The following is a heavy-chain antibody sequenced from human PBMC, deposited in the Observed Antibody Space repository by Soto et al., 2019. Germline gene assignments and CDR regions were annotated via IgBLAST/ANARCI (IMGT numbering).Heavy chain of an antibody. Sequence: QVQLVQSGAEVKKPGSSVKVSCKASGGTFSSYAISWVRQAPGQGLEWMGGIIPIFGTANYAQKFQGRVTITADESTSTAYMELSSLRSEDTAVYYCARDSRIAAAAYYSYGMDVWGQGTTVTVSS. CDR1: GGTFSSYA. CDR3: ARDSRIAAAAYYSYGMDV. CDR2: IIPIFGTA. J-gene: IGHJ6*02. D-gene: IGHD6-13*01. V-gene: IGHV1-69*12.